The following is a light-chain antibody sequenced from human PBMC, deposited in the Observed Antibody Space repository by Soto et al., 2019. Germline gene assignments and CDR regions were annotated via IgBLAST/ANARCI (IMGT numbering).Light chain of an antibody. CDR1: QIINTW. V-gene: IGKV1-5*03. CDR2: RAS. CDR3: QQYETYSGT. J-gene: IGKJ3*01. Sequence: DIQMTQSPSTLSASVGDRVTITCRASQIINTWLAWYQQKPGKAPKLLIYRASTLVSGVPSRFSGSGSGTEFTLTISSLQTDDLSIYYCQQYETYSGTFGPGTKVDL.